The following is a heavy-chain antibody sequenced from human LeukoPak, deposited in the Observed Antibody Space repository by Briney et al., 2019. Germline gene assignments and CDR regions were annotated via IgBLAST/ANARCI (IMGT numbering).Heavy chain of an antibody. D-gene: IGHD3-3*01. J-gene: IGHJ5*02. Sequence: GGSPRLSCVASGFIFSTYWMTWVRQVPGKGLEWVANIRQDGREIFYLDSVRGRFTISRDNAKSSLYLEMNSLRDEDTAVYYCVRVAHEWLLDAWGQGALVTVSS. V-gene: IGHV3-7*03. CDR1: GFIFSTYW. CDR2: IRQDGREI. CDR3: VRVAHEWLLDA.